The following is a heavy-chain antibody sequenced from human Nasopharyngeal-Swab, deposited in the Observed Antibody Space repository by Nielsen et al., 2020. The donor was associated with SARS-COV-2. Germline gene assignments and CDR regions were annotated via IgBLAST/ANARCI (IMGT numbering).Heavy chain of an antibody. Sequence: ASLTTSCAASGITFSCYLMCWVRPAPGKALEWVANIKQEGSEKYYVDSVKGRLTISRDNANNLLYLQMNSLRAEDTAVYYCARDGIAVADYYYYYGMDVWGQGTTVTVSS. CDR1: GITFSCYL. J-gene: IGHJ6*02. D-gene: IGHD6-13*01. CDR2: IKQEGSEK. CDR3: ARDGIAVADYYYYYGMDV. V-gene: IGHV3-7*01.